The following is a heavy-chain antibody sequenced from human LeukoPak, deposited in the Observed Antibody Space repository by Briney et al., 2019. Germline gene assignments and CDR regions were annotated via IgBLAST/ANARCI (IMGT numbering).Heavy chain of an antibody. CDR3: ARLHYDFWSGYPYYFDY. Sequence: SETLSLTCTVSGGSISSYYWSWIRQPPGKGLEWIRSIYYSGSTYYNPSLKSRVTISVDTSKNQFSLKLSSVTAADTAVYYCARLHYDFWSGYPYYFDYWGQGTLVTVSS. CDR1: GGSISSYY. J-gene: IGHJ4*02. CDR2: IYYSGST. V-gene: IGHV4-39*01. D-gene: IGHD3-3*01.